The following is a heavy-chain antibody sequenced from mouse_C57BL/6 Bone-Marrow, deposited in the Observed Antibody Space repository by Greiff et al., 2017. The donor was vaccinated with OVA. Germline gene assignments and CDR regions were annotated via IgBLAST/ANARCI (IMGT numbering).Heavy chain of an antibody. J-gene: IGHJ1*03. CDR2: IYPRAGST. D-gene: IGHD1-1*01. CDR3: APNYDGSSLWYFDV. Sequence: QVQLQQSGPELVKPGASVKLSCKASGYTFTSYDINWVKQRPGQGLEWIGWIYPRAGSTKYNEKFKGKATLTVDTSSSTAYMALHSLTSEDSAVYVCAPNYDGSSLWYFDVWGTGTTVTVSS. V-gene: IGHV1-85*01. CDR1: GYTFTSYD.